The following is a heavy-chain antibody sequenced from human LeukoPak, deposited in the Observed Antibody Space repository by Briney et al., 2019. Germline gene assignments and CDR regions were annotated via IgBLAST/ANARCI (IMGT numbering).Heavy chain of an antibody. J-gene: IGHJ3*02. D-gene: IGHD2-21*01. Sequence: GGSLRLSCAASGFTFSSFAMIWVRQAPGKGLEWVSTISDSGESTYYADSVRGRFTISRDNSKNTLNLQMNSLRAEDTAEYYCARVPNCGGDCYSLAFDIWGQGTMVTVSS. CDR1: GFTFSSFA. CDR2: ISDSGEST. CDR3: ARVPNCGGDCYSLAFDI. V-gene: IGHV3-23*01.